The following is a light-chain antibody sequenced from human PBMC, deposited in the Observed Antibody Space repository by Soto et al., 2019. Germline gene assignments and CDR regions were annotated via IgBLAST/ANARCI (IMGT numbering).Light chain of an antibody. V-gene: IGKV3-20*01. CDR1: QSVTSSY. J-gene: IGKJ5*01. CDR3: QQYVSPPIT. Sequence: ELVLTQSPGTLSLSPGERATLSCRASQSVTSSYLAWYQQKPGQAPRLLIYGASSRATGIPDKFSGSGSGTDFTLTISRLEPEDFAVYYCQQYVSPPITFGQGTRLEIK. CDR2: GAS.